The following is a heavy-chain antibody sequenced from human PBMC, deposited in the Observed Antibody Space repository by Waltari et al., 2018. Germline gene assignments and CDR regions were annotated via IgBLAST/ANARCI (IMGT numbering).Heavy chain of an antibody. Sequence: QVQLVQSGAEVQNPGASVKVPCKASGYHFTSSDTNWVRAATGKGLERMGWMNPNSGNTGYAQKFQGRVTMTRNTSISTAYMELSSLRSEDTAVYYCARGILWFGELYRPYYFDYWGQGTLVTVSS. J-gene: IGHJ4*02. CDR1: GYHFTSSD. CDR3: ARGILWFGELYRPYYFDY. D-gene: IGHD3-10*01. V-gene: IGHV1-8*01. CDR2: MNPNSGNT.